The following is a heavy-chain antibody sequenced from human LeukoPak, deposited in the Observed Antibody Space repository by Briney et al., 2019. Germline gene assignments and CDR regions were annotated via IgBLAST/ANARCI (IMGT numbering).Heavy chain of an antibody. V-gene: IGHV3-23*01. J-gene: IGHJ5*02. CDR1: GLHFSGTA. CDR2: ISHDGMNA. D-gene: IGHD6-19*01. CDR3: AKDGAQYSSGPECDP. Sequence: GGSLRLSCAASGLHFSGTAMSWVRQAPGKGLEWVSAISHDGMNAYYADSVKGRFTIARDNSKKTVSLEMSSLTAADTGVYYCAKDGAQYSSGPECDPRGQGALVTVSP.